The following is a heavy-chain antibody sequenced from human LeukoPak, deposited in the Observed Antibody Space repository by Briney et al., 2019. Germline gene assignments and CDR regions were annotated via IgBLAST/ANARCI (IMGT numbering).Heavy chain of an antibody. CDR3: ARSSFVWFGGYYFDY. J-gene: IGHJ4*02. CDR2: IKQDGSEK. CDR1: GFTFSSYW. V-gene: IGHV3-7*05. D-gene: IGHD3-10*01. Sequence: GGSPRLSCAASGFTFSSYWMSWVRQAPGKGLEWVANIKQDGSEKYYVDSVKGRFTISRDNAQSSLYLQMNSLRAEDTAVYYCARSSFVWFGGYYFDYWGQGTLVTVSS.